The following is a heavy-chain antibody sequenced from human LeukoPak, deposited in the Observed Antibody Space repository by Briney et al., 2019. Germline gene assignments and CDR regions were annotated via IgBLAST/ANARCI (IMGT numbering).Heavy chain of an antibody. D-gene: IGHD6-19*01. Sequence: QPGRSLRLSCAASGCTFDDYAMHWVRQAPGKGLEWVSGISWNSGSIGYADSVKGRFTISRDNAKNSLYLQMNSLRAEDTALYYCAKDFGRFYGAVAGNDWGQGTLVTVSS. J-gene: IGHJ4*02. CDR2: ISWNSGSI. V-gene: IGHV3-9*01. CDR3: AKDFGRFYGAVAGND. CDR1: GCTFDDYA.